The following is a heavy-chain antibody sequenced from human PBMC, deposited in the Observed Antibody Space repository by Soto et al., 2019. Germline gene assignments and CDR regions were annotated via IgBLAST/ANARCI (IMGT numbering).Heavy chain of an antibody. V-gene: IGHV3-23*01. CDR2: ISVTGDTT. CDR3: AKWSGYGDL. J-gene: IGHJ4*02. D-gene: IGHD5-12*01. CDR1: GFTISTYS. Sequence: EVQLLESGGGLVQPGGSLRLSCAASGFTISTYSITWVRQTLAKGLEWVSGISVTGDTTFYADSVKGRFTISRDNSKNTVYLQMHSLRVEDTAVYYCAKWSGYGDLWGQGTLVTVSS.